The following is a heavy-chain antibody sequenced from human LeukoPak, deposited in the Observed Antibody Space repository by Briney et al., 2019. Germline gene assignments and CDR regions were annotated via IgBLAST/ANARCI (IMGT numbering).Heavy chain of an antibody. CDR2: ISSSGKA. J-gene: IGHJ4*02. CDR1: GGSITSTDFD. D-gene: IGHD1-26*01. Sequence: SETLSLTCAVSGGSITSTDFDWAWIRQPPGQGFEWIATISSSGKAYYYPSLMSRVTISVDTSKNQFSLDVTSVTAADTGLFYCARFKGGTGFDYWGRGILVIVS. CDR3: ARFKGGTGFDY. V-gene: IGHV4-39*01.